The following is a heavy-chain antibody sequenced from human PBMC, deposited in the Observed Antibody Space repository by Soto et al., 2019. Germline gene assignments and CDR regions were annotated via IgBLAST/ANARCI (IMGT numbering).Heavy chain of an antibody. CDR3: ARATPSRLSEWTTPPYYGMDV. CDR1: GGSIRSYY. CDR2: IYTGGST. J-gene: IGHJ6*02. D-gene: IGHD3-3*01. V-gene: IGHV4-4*07. Sequence: SETLSLSCTVSGGSIRSYYWSWIRQPAGKGLEWIGRIYTGGSTNYNPSLKSRVTMSVDTSKNQFSLKLSSVTAADTAVYYCARATPSRLSEWTTPPYYGMDVWGQGTTVTVSS.